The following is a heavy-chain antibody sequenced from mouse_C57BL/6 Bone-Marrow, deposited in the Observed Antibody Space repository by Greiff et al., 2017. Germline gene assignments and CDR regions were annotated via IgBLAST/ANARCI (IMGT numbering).Heavy chain of an antibody. J-gene: IGHJ2*01. CDR2: IDPSDSYT. CDR1: GYTFTSYW. D-gene: IGHD2-3*01. Sequence: VQLQQPGAELVKPGASVKLSCKASGYTFTSYWMQWVKQRPGQGLEWIGEIDPSDSYTNYNHKFKGKATLTVDTSSSTAYMQLSSLTSEDSAVYYCARRGWLLSYFDYWGQGTTLTVSS. CDR3: ARRGWLLSYFDY. V-gene: IGHV1-50*01.